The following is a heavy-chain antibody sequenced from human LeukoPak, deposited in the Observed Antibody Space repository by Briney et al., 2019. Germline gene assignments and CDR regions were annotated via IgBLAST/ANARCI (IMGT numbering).Heavy chain of an antibody. CDR2: IYPGDSDT. CDR3: ARRGALGGDSFDY. D-gene: IGHD1-26*01. CDR1: GSSFTSHW. Sequence: GESLNISCQGSGSSFTSHWIGWVRQMPGKGLEWMGIIYPGDSDTTYSPSFQGQVTISADKSISTAYLQWRSLKASDTAIYYCARRGALGGDSFDYWGQGTLVTVSS. V-gene: IGHV5-51*01. J-gene: IGHJ4*02.